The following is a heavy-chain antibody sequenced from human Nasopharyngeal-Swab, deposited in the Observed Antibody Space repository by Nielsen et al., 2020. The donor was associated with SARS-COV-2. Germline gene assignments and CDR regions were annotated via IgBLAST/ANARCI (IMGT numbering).Heavy chain of an antibody. D-gene: IGHD6-13*01. V-gene: IGHV1-46*02. J-gene: IGHJ5*02. CDR2: ITPSGGAT. CDR3: AREPGGIVAPGRHFDP. Sequence: ASMKVSCKASGFTFNQYYMHWVRQAPGQGREWMGVITPSGGATNYARKFQGRVTMTRDPSTSTVYLDLSSLKSEDTAVYFCAREPGGIVAPGRHFDPWGQGTLVTVSS. CDR1: GFTFNQYY.